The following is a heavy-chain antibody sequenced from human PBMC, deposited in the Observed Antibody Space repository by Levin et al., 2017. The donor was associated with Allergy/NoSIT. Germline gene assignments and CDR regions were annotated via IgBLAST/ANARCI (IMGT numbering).Heavy chain of an antibody. CDR3: ARGGYYDFWANYLGYFDY. D-gene: IGHD3-3*01. V-gene: IGHV3-11*01. CDR1: GFSFSDYH. Sequence: AGGSLRLSCAASGFSFSDYHLTWVRQAPGRGLEWLSYITSLGNTIYYADSVKGRFTVSRDNAKNSLYLQMNSLRAEDTAVYYCARGGYYDFWANYLGYFDYWGQGTLVTVSS. J-gene: IGHJ4*02. CDR2: ITSLGNTI.